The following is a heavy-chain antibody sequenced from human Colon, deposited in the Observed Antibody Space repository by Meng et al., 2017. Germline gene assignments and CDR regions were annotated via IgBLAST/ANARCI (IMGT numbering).Heavy chain of an antibody. CDR3: ARGVDWAKSGNF. CDR1: GDSVSSYNW. V-gene: IGHV4-4*02. CDR2: INRHGNT. D-gene: IGHD3-9*01. J-gene: IGHJ4*02. Sequence: QVQLRESGPGLVKPSGTLSLTCDVSGDSVSSYNWWTWVRQPPGKGLEWIGEINRHGNTNYNPSLKSRVTMSVDKSKNQVSLNVSSVTAADTAVYYCARGVDWAKSGNFWGQGTLVTVSS.